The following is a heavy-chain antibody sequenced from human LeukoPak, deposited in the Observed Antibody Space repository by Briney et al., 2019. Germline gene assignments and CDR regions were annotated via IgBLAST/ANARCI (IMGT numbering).Heavy chain of an antibody. CDR3: ARGPSGYSSSWYLGGAFDI. Sequence: SETLSLTCTVSGDSISSYYWSWLRQPPGKGREWIGYIYYSGSTNYNPSLKSRVTISVDTSKNQFSLKLSSVTAADTAVYYCARGPSGYSSSWYLGGAFDIWGQGTMVTVSS. D-gene: IGHD6-13*01. V-gene: IGHV4-59*01. J-gene: IGHJ3*02. CDR1: GDSISSYY. CDR2: IYYSGST.